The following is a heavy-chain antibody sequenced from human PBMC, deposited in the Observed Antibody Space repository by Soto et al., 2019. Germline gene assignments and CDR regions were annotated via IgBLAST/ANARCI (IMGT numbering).Heavy chain of an antibody. J-gene: IGHJ4*02. D-gene: IGHD4-17*01. CDR1: GGSVSSGMNY. CDR2: IFYSGST. Sequence: SETLSLTCTVSGGSVSSGMNYWSWIRQPPGKGLEWIGYIFYSGSTRYNPSVRSRVTISADTSKNQFSLKLYSVTAADTAFYYCARVGDYGDYTPIPFDYWGQGALVTVSS. CDR3: ARVGDYGDYTPIPFDY. V-gene: IGHV4-61*01.